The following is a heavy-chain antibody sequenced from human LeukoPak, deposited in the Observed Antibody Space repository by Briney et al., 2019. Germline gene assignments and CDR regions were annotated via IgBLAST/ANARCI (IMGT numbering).Heavy chain of an antibody. Sequence: GGSLRVSSAAPGFTFRNFGMYWVRQAPGKGLEWVAFIRYGGTGDYYSDSVEGRFTVSRDNSKNTLFLQINSLRHEDTAVYFCAKDASTTARNLDIWGQGTLVTVSS. CDR1: GFTFRNFG. CDR2: IRYGGTGD. CDR3: AKDASTTARNLDI. V-gene: IGHV3-30*02. J-gene: IGHJ3*02. D-gene: IGHD1-7*01.